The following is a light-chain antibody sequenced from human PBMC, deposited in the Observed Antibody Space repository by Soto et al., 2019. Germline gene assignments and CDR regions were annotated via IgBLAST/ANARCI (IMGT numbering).Light chain of an antibody. Sequence: DIVMTQSPDSLAVSLGERATINCKSSQRVLYTLNNKNRLVWYQQKPGQPPKLLIYWASTRESGVPDRFSGSGSGTDFTLTISSLQAEDVATYYCQQYYSIPWTFGQGTKVEIK. CDR1: QRVLYTLNNKNR. CDR2: WAS. J-gene: IGKJ1*01. CDR3: QQYYSIPWT. V-gene: IGKV4-1*01.